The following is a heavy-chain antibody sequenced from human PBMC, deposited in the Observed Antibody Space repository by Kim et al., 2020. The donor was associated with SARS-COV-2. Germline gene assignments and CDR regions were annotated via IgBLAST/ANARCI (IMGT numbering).Heavy chain of an antibody. CDR3: ARDRSSPRLLRGLGGMDV. V-gene: IGHV3-30*04. CDR2: ISYDGSNK. J-gene: IGHJ6*02. CDR1: GFTFSSYA. D-gene: IGHD3-22*01. Sequence: GGSLRLSCAASGFTFSSYAMHWVRQAPGKGLEWVAVISYDGSNKYYADSVKGRFTISRDNSKNTLYLQMNSLRAEDTAVYYCARDRSSPRLLRGLGGMDVWGQGTTVTVSS.